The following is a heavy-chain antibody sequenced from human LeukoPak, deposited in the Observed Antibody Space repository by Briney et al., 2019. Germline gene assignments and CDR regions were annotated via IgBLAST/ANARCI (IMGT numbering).Heavy chain of an antibody. J-gene: IGHJ3*02. Sequence: SQTLSLTCTVSGGSISSGGYYWSWIRQHPGKGLEWIGYIYYSGSTNYNPSLESRVTISVETSKNQFSLKLSSVTAADTAVYYCARVYYDSSGSPSCLDIWGQGTMVTVSS. CDR1: GGSISSGGYY. CDR3: ARVYYDSSGSPSCLDI. CDR2: IYYSGST. D-gene: IGHD3-22*01. V-gene: IGHV4-61*08.